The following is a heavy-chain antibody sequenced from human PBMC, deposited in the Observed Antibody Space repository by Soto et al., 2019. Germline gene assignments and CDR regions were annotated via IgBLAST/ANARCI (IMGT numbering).Heavy chain of an antibody. Sequence: EVQLVESGGGLVQPGRSLRLSCAASGFTFDDYAMHWVRQAPWMGLEWVSGISWNSGSIGYADSVKGRFTISRDHAKNSLYRQMNSLRAEDTALYYCAEDNGQWLETGAFDIWGQGTMVTVSS. J-gene: IGHJ3*02. CDR3: AEDNGQWLETGAFDI. D-gene: IGHD6-19*01. CDR2: ISWNSGSI. V-gene: IGHV3-9*01. CDR1: GFTFDDYA.